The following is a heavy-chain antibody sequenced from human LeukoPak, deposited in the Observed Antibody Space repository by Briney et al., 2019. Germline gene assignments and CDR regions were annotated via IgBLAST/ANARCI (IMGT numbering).Heavy chain of an antibody. Sequence: GGSLRLSCAASGFTFDKFVMTWLRQAPGKGLEWVSLISGDGGSTYYADSVKGRFTISRDNSKNSLYLQMNSLRTEDTALYYCATPAIGIAAAGFDYWGQGTLVTVSS. V-gene: IGHV3-43*02. D-gene: IGHD6-13*01. CDR2: ISGDGGST. J-gene: IGHJ4*02. CDR1: GFTFDKFV. CDR3: ATPAIGIAAAGFDY.